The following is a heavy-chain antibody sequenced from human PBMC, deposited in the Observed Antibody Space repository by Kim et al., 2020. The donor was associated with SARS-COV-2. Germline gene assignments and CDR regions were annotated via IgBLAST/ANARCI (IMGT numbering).Heavy chain of an antibody. CDR1: GFTFSSYG. CDR2: ISYDGSNK. CDR3: AKVLGDYGGLDY. D-gene: IGHD4-17*01. J-gene: IGHJ4*02. Sequence: GGSLRLSCAASGFTFSSYGMHWVRQAPGKGLEWVAVISYDGSNKYYADSVKGRFTISRDNSKNTLYLQMNSLRAEDTAVYYCAKVLGDYGGLDYWGQGTLVTVSS. V-gene: IGHV3-30*18.